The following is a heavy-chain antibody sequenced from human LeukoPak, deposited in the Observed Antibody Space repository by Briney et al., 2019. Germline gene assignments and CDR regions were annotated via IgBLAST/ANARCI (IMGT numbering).Heavy chain of an antibody. J-gene: IGHJ6*03. CDR2: IIPIFGTA. D-gene: IGHD2-15*01. CDR1: GGTFSSYA. CDR3: ARGDKVVGADYYYYMDV. Sequence: SVKVSCKASGGTFSSYAISWVRQAPGQGLEWMGGIIPIFGTANYAQKFQGRVTITADKSTSTAYMELSSLRSEGTAVYYCARGDKVVGADYYYYMDVWGKGTTVTISS. V-gene: IGHV1-69*06.